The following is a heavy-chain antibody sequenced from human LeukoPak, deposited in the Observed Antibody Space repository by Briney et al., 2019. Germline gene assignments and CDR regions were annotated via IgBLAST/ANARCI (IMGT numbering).Heavy chain of an antibody. CDR2: TYYRSKWYN. V-gene: IGHV6-1*01. Sequence: SQTLSLTCAISGDSLSSNSAAWNWIRQSPSRGLEWLGRTYYRSKWYNDYAVSVKSRITINPDTSKNQFSLQLNSVTPEDTAVYYCARDHYYGSGSYSGWFDPWGQGTLVTVSS. CDR3: ARDHYYGSGSYSGWFDP. D-gene: IGHD3-10*01. CDR1: GDSLSSNSAA. J-gene: IGHJ5*02.